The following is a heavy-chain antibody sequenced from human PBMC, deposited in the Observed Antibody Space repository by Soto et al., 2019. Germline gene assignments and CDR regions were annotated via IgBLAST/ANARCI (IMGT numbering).Heavy chain of an antibody. J-gene: IGHJ5*02. CDR1: GFTFTSSA. D-gene: IGHD3-22*01. V-gene: IGHV1-58*01. CDR2: IVVGSGNT. CDR3: AASIAGVEDDYYDSSGYSPRYWFDP. Sequence: GASVNVSCKASGFTFTSSAVQWVRQARGQRLEWIGWIVVGSGNTNYAQKFQERVTITRDMSTSTAYMELSSLRSEDTAVYYCAASIAGVEDDYYDSSGYSPRYWFDPWGQGTLVTVSS.